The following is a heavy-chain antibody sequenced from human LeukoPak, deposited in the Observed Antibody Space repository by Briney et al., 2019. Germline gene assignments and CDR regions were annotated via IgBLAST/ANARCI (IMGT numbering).Heavy chain of an antibody. V-gene: IGHV3-33*06. CDR1: GSTFSSYG. CDR3: AKDRDYYDSSGYHTDAFDI. Sequence: GGSLRLSCAASGSTFSSYGMHWVRQAPGKGLEWVAVIWYDGSNKYYAVSVKGRFTISRDNSKNTLYLQMNSLRAGDTAVYHCAKDRDYYDSSGYHTDAFDIWGQGTMVTVSS. J-gene: IGHJ3*02. CDR2: IWYDGSNK. D-gene: IGHD3-22*01.